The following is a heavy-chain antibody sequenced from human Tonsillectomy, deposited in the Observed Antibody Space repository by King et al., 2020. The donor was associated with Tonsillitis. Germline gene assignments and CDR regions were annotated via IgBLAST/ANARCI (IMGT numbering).Heavy chain of an antibody. V-gene: IGHV3-33*01. D-gene: IGHD1-20*01. CDR1: GFTSELTFSTFG. CDR3: ARGTQRYNWKDDAFDI. Sequence: QVQLVESGGGVVQPGRSLRLSCAASGFTSELTFSTFGMHWVRQAPGKGLEWVAVIWFDGSKKYYADSVKGRFTISRDNSKNTLYLQMDSLRVEDTAVYYCARGTQRYNWKDDAFDIWGRGAMVTVSS. J-gene: IGHJ3*02. CDR2: IWFDGSKK.